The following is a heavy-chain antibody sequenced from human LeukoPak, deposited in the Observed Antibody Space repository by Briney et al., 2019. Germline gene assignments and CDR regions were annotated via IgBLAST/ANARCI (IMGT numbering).Heavy chain of an antibody. CDR3: VRDPGSSGYPHWYFDL. V-gene: IGHV3-21*01. CDR2: ISSSSSYI. CDR1: GFTFSSYS. D-gene: IGHD3-22*01. Sequence: AGGSLRLSCAASGFTFSSYSMNWVRQAPGKGLEWVSSISSSSSYIYYADSVKGRFTISRDNAKNSLYLQMNSLRAEDTAVYYCVRDPGSSGYPHWYFDLWGRGTLVTVSS. J-gene: IGHJ2*01.